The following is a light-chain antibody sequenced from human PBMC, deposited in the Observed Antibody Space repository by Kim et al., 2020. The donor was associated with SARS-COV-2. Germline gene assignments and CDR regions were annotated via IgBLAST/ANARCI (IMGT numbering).Light chain of an antibody. CDR3: LKHSSAPWT. J-gene: IGKJ1*01. V-gene: IGKV1-27*01. Sequence: ASVGERVTITCRASQAISSYLAWYQHKPGKPPKLLVYAASALHSGVPSRFSGRGSGTQFTLTISNLQPEDVATYYCLKHSSAPWTFGQGTKVDIK. CDR2: AAS. CDR1: QAISSY.